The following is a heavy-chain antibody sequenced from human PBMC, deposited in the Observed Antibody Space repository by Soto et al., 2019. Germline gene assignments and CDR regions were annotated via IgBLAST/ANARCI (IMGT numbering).Heavy chain of an antibody. V-gene: IGHV3-30*03. J-gene: IGHJ4*02. CDR3: ARERRFVVVTATDY. Sequence: QVHLVESGGGVVQPGTSLRLSCAASGFPFSSYVMHWVRQAPGKGLEWVALISIDGGNKYYADSVKGRFTISRDNSKNTVYLQMNSLRGEDTAVYYCARERRFVVVTATDYWGQGTLVTVSS. CDR1: GFPFSSYV. CDR2: ISIDGGNK. D-gene: IGHD2-21*02.